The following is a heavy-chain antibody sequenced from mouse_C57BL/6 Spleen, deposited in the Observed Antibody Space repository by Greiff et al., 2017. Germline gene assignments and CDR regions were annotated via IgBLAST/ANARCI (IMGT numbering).Heavy chain of an antibody. D-gene: IGHD1-1*01. V-gene: IGHV1-26*01. Sequence: SGAELMKPGASVKLSCKATGYTFTGYWIEWVKQRPGPGLEWIGDINPNHGGTSYNQTFKGKATLTVDKSSSTAYMELRSLTSEDSAVYYCARSFITTSLDYWGQGTTLTVSS. CDR3: ARSFITTSLDY. CDR1: GYTFTGYW. J-gene: IGHJ2*01. CDR2: INPNHGGT.